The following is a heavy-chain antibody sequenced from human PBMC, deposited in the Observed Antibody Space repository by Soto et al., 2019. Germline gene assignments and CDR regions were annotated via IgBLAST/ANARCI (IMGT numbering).Heavy chain of an antibody. J-gene: IGHJ4*02. CDR3: XXXXXYDPPDY. CDR2: ISVSGGST. CDR1: GFTFSSYA. Sequence: EVQLLESGGGLVQPGGSLRLSCAASGFTFSSYAMSWVRQAPGKGLAWVSGISVSGGSTYYADSVKGRFTISRDNXXXXXXXXXXXXXXXXXXXXXXXXXXXYDPPDYWGQGTLVTVSS. V-gene: IGHV3-23*01. D-gene: IGHD3-16*01.